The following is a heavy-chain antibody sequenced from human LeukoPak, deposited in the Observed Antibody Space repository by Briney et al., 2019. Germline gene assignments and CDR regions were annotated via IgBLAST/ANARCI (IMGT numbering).Heavy chain of an antibody. CDR3: AKRWQWLVS. D-gene: IGHD6-19*01. CDR1: GGSSSGYY. V-gene: IGHV3-23*01. J-gene: IGHJ4*02. Sequence: ETLSLTCAVYGGSSSGYYWSLVRQAPGKGLEWVSAISGSGGSTYYADSVKGRFTISRDNSKNTLYLQMNSLRAEDTAVYYCAKRWQWLVSWGQGTLVTVSS. CDR2: ISGSGGST.